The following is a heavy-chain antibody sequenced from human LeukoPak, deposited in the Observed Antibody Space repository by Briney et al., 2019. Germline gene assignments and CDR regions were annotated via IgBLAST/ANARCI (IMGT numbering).Heavy chain of an antibody. CDR3: ARKGGRSTTNWFDP. J-gene: IGHJ5*02. CDR2: IYQSGKT. Sequence: SETLSLTCAVSGGSTTSGDYSWSWIRQPPGKGLEWIGYIYQSGKTWYNPSLKSRVTISVDTSKNQFSLRMSSLTAADTAVYYCARKGGRSTTNWFDPWGRGTLVTVSS. V-gene: IGHV4-30-2*01. D-gene: IGHD3-16*01. CDR1: GGSTTSGDYS.